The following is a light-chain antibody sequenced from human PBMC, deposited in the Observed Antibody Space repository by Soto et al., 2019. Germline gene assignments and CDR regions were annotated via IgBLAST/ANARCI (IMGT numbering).Light chain of an antibody. CDR1: SSNVGAGYD. V-gene: IGLV1-40*01. CDR2: GNS. CDR3: HSYDSSLSGSV. Sequence: QLVLTQPPSVSGAPGQRVTISCTGSSSNVGAGYDVHWYQQLPGTVPKLLIYGNSNRPSGVPDRFSGSKSGTSASLAITGLQAEDEADYYCHSYDSSLSGSVFGGGTKLTVL. J-gene: IGLJ3*02.